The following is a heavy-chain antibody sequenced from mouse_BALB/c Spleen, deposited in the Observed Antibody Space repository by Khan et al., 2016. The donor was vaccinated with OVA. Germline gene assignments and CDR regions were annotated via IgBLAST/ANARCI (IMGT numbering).Heavy chain of an antibody. CDR1: GFTFSSFG. J-gene: IGHJ2*01. V-gene: IGHV5-17*02. CDR2: INSGSTTI. Sequence: VQLKESGGGLVQPGGSRKLSCAASGFTFSSFGMHWVRQAPEKGLEWVAYINSGSTTIYYADPVKGRFTISRDNPKNTLFLQMTSLRSEDTARYYCARGNWADWGQGTTLTVSS. D-gene: IGHD4-1*01. CDR3: ARGNWAD.